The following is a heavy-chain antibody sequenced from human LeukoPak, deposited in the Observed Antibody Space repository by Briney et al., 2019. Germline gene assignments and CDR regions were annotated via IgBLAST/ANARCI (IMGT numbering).Heavy chain of an antibody. V-gene: IGHV1-46*01. CDR2: INPSGGST. CDR1: GYTFTSYY. Sequence: ASVKVSCKASGYTFTSYYMHWVRQAPGQGLEWMGIINPSGGSTSYAQKFQGRVTMTRDTSTSTVYMELSSLRSEDTAVYYCARRWDYYDSSSGATDYWGQGTLVTVSS. D-gene: IGHD3-22*01. J-gene: IGHJ4*02. CDR3: ARRWDYYDSSSGATDY.